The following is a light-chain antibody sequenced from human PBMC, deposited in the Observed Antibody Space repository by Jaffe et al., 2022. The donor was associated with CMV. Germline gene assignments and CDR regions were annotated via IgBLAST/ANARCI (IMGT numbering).Light chain of an antibody. J-gene: IGKJ2*01. CDR1: QDISNY. CDR2: DAS. Sequence: DIQMTQSPSSLSASVGDRVTITCQASQDISNYLNWYQQKPGKAPKLLIYDASNLETGVPSKFSGSGSGTHFTFTISSLQPEDVATYYCQQYDNVPYTFGQGTKLEIK. V-gene: IGKV1-33*01. CDR3: QQYDNVPYT.